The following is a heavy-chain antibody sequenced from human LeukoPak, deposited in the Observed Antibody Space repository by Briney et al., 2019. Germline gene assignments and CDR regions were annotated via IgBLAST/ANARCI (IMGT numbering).Heavy chain of an antibody. J-gene: IGHJ4*02. V-gene: IGHV3-66*01. CDR3: ARTERFDS. Sequence: SGGSLRLSCAASGFTVSSNYMSWVRQAPGKGLEWVSVIYSGGSTYYADSVKGRFTISRDNSKNTLYLHVNSLRAEDTAEYYCARTERFDSWGQGTLVAVSS. CDR2: IYSGGST. CDR1: GFTVSSNY.